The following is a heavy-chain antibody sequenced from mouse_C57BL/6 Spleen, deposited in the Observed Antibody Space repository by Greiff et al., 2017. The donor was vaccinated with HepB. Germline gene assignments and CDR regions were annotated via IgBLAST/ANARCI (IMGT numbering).Heavy chain of an antibody. D-gene: IGHD2-5*01. Sequence: QVQLQQPGAELVKPGASVKLSCKASGYTFTSYWMHWVKQRPGQGLEWIGMIHPNSGSTNYNEKFKSKATLTVDKSSSTAYMQLSSLTSEDSAVYDCASDGPIVTDYYAMDYWGQGPSVTVSS. V-gene: IGHV1-64*01. CDR1: GYTFTSYW. CDR3: ASDGPIVTDYYAMDY. J-gene: IGHJ4*01. CDR2: IHPNSGST.